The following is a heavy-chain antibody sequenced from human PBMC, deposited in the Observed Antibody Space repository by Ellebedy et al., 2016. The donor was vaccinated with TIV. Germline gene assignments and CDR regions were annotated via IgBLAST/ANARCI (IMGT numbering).Heavy chain of an antibody. CDR1: GFTFSSYG. Sequence: GESLKISCAASGFTFSSYGMHWVRQAPGKGLEWVAIIWYDGSNAYYADSVKGRFTISRDNSKNTLYLQMNSLRAEDTAVYYCARDRSAVQLWFGFDYWGQGTLVTVSS. D-gene: IGHD5-18*01. J-gene: IGHJ4*02. V-gene: IGHV3-33*08. CDR3: ARDRSAVQLWFGFDY. CDR2: IWYDGSNA.